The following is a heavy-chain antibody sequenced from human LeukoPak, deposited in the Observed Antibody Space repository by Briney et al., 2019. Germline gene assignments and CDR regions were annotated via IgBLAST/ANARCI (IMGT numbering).Heavy chain of an antibody. Sequence: ASVKVSCKASGYTLTSYDINWVRQATGQGLEWMGWMNPNSGNTGYAQKFQGRVTMTRNTSISTAYMELSSLRSEDTAVYYCARGRMVRGVPQFDYWGQGTLVTVSS. D-gene: IGHD3-10*01. CDR1: GYTLTSYD. CDR3: ARGRMVRGVPQFDY. CDR2: MNPNSGNT. V-gene: IGHV1-8*01. J-gene: IGHJ4*02.